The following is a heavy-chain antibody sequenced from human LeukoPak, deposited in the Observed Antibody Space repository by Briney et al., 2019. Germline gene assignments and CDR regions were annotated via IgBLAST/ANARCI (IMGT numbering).Heavy chain of an antibody. CDR2: INPNSGGT. CDR1: GYTLTGYY. V-gene: IGHV1-2*02. Sequence: ASVKVSCKASGYTLTGYYMHWVRQAPGQGLEWMGWINPNSGGTNYAQKFQGRVTMTRDTSISTAYMELSRLRSDDTAVYYCARSYCSGGSCYSDYWGQGTLVTVSS. J-gene: IGHJ4*02. D-gene: IGHD2-15*01. CDR3: ARSYCSGGSCYSDY.